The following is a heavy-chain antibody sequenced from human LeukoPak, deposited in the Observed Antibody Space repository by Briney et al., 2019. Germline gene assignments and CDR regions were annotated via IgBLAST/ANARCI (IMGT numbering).Heavy chain of an antibody. CDR2: IIPIFGTA. Sequence: SVKVSCKASGGTFSSYAISWVRQAPGQGLEWMGGIIPIFGTANYAQKFQGRVTITTDESTSTAYMELSSLRSEDTAVYYCARKSSGWVLDYYYYMDVWGKGTTVTVSS. V-gene: IGHV1-69*05. D-gene: IGHD6-19*01. CDR3: ARKSSGWVLDYYYYMDV. CDR1: GGTFSSYA. J-gene: IGHJ6*03.